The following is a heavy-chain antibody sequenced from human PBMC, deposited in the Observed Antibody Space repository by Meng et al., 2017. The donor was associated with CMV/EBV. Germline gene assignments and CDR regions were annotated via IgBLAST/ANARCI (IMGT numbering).Heavy chain of an antibody. J-gene: IGHJ6*02. V-gene: IGHV1-69*05. CDR3: AREAQLLRNNYYYYGMDV. Sequence: SVKVSCKASGGTFSSYAISWVRQAPGQGLEWMGGIIPIFGTANYAQKFQGRVTITTDESTSTAYMELSSLRSEDTALYYCAREAQLLRNNYYYYGMDVWGQGTTVTVSS. CDR1: GGTFSSYA. CDR2: IIPIFGTA. D-gene: IGHD2-2*01.